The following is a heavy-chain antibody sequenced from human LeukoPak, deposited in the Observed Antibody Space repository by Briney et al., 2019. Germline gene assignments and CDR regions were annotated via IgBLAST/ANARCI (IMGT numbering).Heavy chain of an antibody. CDR1: GDSISSRSYY. D-gene: IGHD5-18*01. CDR2: IYYSGST. Sequence: PSETLSLTCTVSGDSISSRSYYWGWIRQPPGKGLEWIGSIYYSGSTYYNPSLKSRVTISVNTSKNQFSLKLSSVTAADTAVYYCARRGYSYGYRHGGDYWGQGTLVTVSS. CDR3: ARRGYSYGYRHGGDY. V-gene: IGHV4-39*01. J-gene: IGHJ4*02.